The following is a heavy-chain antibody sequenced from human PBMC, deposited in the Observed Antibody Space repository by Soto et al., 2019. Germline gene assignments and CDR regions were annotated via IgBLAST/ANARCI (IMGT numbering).Heavy chain of an antibody. D-gene: IGHD2-2*01. CDR3: AKDKGYCISTSCYPRGMDV. Sequence: DVQLVESGGGLVQPGRSLRLSCAASGFTFDDYAMHWVRQAPGKGLEWVSGISWNSGSIGYADSVKGRFTISRDNAKNSLYLQMNSLRAEDTALYYCAKDKGYCISTSCYPRGMDVWGQGTTVTVSS. J-gene: IGHJ6*02. CDR2: ISWNSGSI. V-gene: IGHV3-9*01. CDR1: GFTFDDYA.